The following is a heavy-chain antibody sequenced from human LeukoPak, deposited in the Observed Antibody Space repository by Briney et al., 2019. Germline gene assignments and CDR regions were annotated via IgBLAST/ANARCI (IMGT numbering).Heavy chain of an antibody. V-gene: IGHV3-53*01. Sequence: GGSLRLSCAASGFTVSSNYMSWVRQAPGKGLEWVSVIYSGGSTYYADSAKGRFTISRDNSKNTLYLQMNSLRAEDTAVYYCARGSDYGDPHTWGQGTLVTVSS. J-gene: IGHJ5*02. CDR2: IYSGGST. D-gene: IGHD4-17*01. CDR1: GFTVSSNY. CDR3: ARGSDYGDPHT.